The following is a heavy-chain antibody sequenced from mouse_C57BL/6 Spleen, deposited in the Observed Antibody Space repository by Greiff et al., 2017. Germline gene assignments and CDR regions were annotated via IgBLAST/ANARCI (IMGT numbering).Heavy chain of an antibody. CDR2: IHPNSGST. CDR3: ARGDYEYFAWFAY. CDR1: GYTFTSYW. Sequence: VQLQQPGAELVKPGASVKLSCKASGYTFTSYWMHWVKQRPGQGLEWIGMIHPNSGSTNYNEKFKSKATLTVDKSSSTAYMQLSSLTSEDSAVYYCARGDYEYFAWFAYWGQGTLVTVAA. D-gene: IGHD2-4*01. J-gene: IGHJ3*01. V-gene: IGHV1-64*01.